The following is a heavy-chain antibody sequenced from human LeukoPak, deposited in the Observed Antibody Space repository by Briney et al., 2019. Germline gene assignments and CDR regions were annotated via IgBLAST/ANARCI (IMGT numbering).Heavy chain of an antibody. Sequence: SETLSLTCTVSGGSISGYYWGWIRQPPGKGLEWIGSISYSGNIYYNPSLKSRVTISVDTSKNQLSLKLSSVTAADTAVYYCARQRRLELPDYWGQGTLVTVSS. CDR1: GGSISGYY. CDR3: ARQRRLELPDY. J-gene: IGHJ4*02. CDR2: ISYSGNI. V-gene: IGHV4-39*01. D-gene: IGHD3-16*01.